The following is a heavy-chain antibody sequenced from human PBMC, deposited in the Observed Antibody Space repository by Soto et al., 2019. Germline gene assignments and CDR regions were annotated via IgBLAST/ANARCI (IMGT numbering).Heavy chain of an antibody. Sequence: GGSLRLSCAASGFTFSSYAMSWVRQAPGKGLEWVSAISGSGGSTYYADSVKGRFTISRDNSKNTLYLQMNSLRAEDAAVYYCAKRRYSGSHRHIDYWGQGTLVTVSS. D-gene: IGHD3-10*01. CDR3: AKRRYSGSHRHIDY. V-gene: IGHV3-23*01. CDR2: ISGSGGST. CDR1: GFTFSSYA. J-gene: IGHJ4*02.